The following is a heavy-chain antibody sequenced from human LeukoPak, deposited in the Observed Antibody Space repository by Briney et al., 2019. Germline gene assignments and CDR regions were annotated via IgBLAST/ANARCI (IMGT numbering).Heavy chain of an antibody. Sequence: PGGSLRLSCAASGFTLSTYAMSWVRQAPGKGLEWVSSISVSGGSTYYADSVKGRLTISRDNSKNTLYLQMTSRRAEDTAVYYCANWELGAFDYWGQGTLVTVSS. CDR2: ISVSGGST. CDR3: ANWELGAFDY. J-gene: IGHJ4*02. CDR1: GFTLSTYA. D-gene: IGHD1-26*01. V-gene: IGHV3-23*01.